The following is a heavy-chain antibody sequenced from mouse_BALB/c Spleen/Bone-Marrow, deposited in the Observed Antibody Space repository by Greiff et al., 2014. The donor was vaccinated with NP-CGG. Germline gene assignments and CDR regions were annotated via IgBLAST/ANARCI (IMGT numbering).Heavy chain of an antibody. D-gene: IGHD2-12*01. CDR2: INPSNGGT. J-gene: IGHJ4*01. Sequence: QVQLKDSGAELVKPGASVKLSCKASGYTFGSDYMYWVKQRPGQGLEWIGEINPSNGGTNFNEKFKSKATLTVDKSSSTAYMQLSSLTSEDSAVYYCTRSRRAMDYWGQGTSVTVSS. CDR1: GYTFGSDY. CDR3: TRSRRAMDY. V-gene: IGHV1S81*02.